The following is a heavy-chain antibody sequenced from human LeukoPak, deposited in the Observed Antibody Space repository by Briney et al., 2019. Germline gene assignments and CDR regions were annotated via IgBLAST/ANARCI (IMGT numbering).Heavy chain of an antibody. V-gene: IGHV1-46*01. J-gene: IGHJ5*02. D-gene: IGHD1-26*01. CDR1: GYTFTTYN. CDR2: ITPSGGST. CDR3: ARDNSVGDYAWWFDP. Sequence: WASVKVSCKASGYTFTTYNINWVRQAPGQGLEWLGLITPSGGSTWYAQKFQGRVTMTRDMSTSTDYMELSSLRSEDTAVYYCARDNSVGDYAWWFDPWGQGTLVTVSS.